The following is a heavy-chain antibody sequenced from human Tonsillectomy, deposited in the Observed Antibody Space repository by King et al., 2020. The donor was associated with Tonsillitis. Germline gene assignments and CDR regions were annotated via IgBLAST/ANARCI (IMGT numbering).Heavy chain of an antibody. CDR1: GFTLRSYV. D-gene: IGHD3-22*01. CDR2: TSESGGNT. V-gene: IGHV3-23*04. CDR3: AKGYYDSRGFYLGDGAVDI. J-gene: IGHJ3*02. Sequence: VQLVESGGGVVQPGGSLRLSCAASGFTLRSYVMNWVRQAPGKGLEWVSSTSESGGNTYYADSVKGRFTVSRDNSKNTLYLQMTGLRAEDTAVYYCAKGYYDSRGFYLGDGAVDIWGQGTIVTVSS.